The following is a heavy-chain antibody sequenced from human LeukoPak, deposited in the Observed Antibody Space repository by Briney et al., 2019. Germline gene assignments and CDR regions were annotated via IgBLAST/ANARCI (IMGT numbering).Heavy chain of an antibody. CDR1: GGSISSSSYY. CDR2: IYYSGST. V-gene: IGHV4-39*07. D-gene: IGHD2-2*01. Sequence: PSETLSLTCTVSGGSISSSSYYWGWIRQPPGKGLEWIGSIYYSGSTYYNPSLKSRVTISVDTSKNQFSLKLSSVTAADTAVYYCAGADVYCSSTSCAHYFDYWGQGTLVTVSS. CDR3: AGADVYCSSTSCAHYFDY. J-gene: IGHJ4*02.